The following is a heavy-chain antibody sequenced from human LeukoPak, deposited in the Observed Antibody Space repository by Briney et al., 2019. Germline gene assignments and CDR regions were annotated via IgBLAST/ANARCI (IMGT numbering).Heavy chain of an antibody. D-gene: IGHD1-1*01. V-gene: IGHV1-46*01. CDR2: INPSGGST. CDR1: GYTFTRYY. Sequence: ASAKVSCKASGYTFTRYYIHWVRQAPGRGLEWMGIINPSGGSTSYAQNFQGRVTMTRDTSTRTVYMELTSLRSEDTAVYHCARDYNVGGPYYGMDVWGQGTTVTVSS. J-gene: IGHJ6*02. CDR3: ARDYNVGGPYYGMDV.